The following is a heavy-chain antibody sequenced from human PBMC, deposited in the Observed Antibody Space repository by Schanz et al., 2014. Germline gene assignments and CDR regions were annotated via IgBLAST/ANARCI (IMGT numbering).Heavy chain of an antibody. Sequence: VQLVESGGGLVQPGGSLRLSCSASGFTFSIYAMHWVRQAPGKGLEYVSAISHDGYSTYYADSVKGRFTISRDDSKNVVNLQMNGLKTEDTAMYYCVREGSTTPVAGLRSFDWLGRFDYWGQGALVTVSS. CDR3: VREGSTTPVAGLRSFDWLGRFDY. CDR1: GFTFSIYA. D-gene: IGHD3-9*01. J-gene: IGHJ4*02. V-gene: IGHV3-64*04. CDR2: ISHDGYST.